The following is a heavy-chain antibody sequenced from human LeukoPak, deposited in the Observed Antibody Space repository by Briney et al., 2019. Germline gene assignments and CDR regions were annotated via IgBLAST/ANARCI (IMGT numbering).Heavy chain of an antibody. Sequence: PSETLSLTCTVSGGSISSYYWSWIRQPPGKGLEWIGYIYYSGGTNYNPSLKSRVTISVDTSKNQFSLKLSSVTAADTAVYYCARGTTLDYWGQGTLVTVSS. D-gene: IGHD2-15*01. CDR3: ARGTTLDY. CDR1: GGSISSYY. J-gene: IGHJ4*02. V-gene: IGHV4-59*01. CDR2: IYYSGGT.